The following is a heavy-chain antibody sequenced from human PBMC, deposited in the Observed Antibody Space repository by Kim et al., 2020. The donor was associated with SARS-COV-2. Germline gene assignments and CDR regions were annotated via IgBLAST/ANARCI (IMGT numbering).Heavy chain of an antibody. V-gene: IGHV3-23*01. D-gene: IGHD4-17*01. Sequence: GGSLRLSCLASGFTFTTYAMNWVRQAPGKGLEWVSGISDGGGSTYYADSVKGRFTISRDSSKNTRYLQMSSLRVEDTAVYYCAKEWSMTTQTSGGDFFDNWGQGTLVTVSS. J-gene: IGHJ4*02. CDR1: GFTFTTYA. CDR3: AKEWSMTTQTSGGDFFDN. CDR2: ISDGGGST.